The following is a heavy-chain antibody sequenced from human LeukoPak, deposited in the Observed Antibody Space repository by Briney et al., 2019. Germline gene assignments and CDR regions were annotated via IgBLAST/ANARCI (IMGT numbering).Heavy chain of an antibody. V-gene: IGHV3-11*04. CDR1: GFTFSDYY. J-gene: IGHJ3*02. CDR3: ARDFPSYYYDSSGYYDAFDI. CDR2: ISSSGSTI. Sequence: PGGSLRLSCAASGFTFSDYYMSWIRQAPGMGLEWVSYISSSGSTIYYADSVKGRFTISRDNAKNSLYLQMNSLRAEDTAVYYCARDFPSYYYDSSGYYDAFDIWGQGTMVTVSS. D-gene: IGHD3-22*01.